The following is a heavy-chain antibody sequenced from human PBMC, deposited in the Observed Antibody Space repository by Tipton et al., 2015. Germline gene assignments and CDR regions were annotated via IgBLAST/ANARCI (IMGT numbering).Heavy chain of an antibody. CDR2: INHSGST. J-gene: IGHJ6*02. CDR3: ARGHYVSRMDV. V-gene: IGHV4-34*01. D-gene: IGHD3-10*02. CDR1: GGSIDSYY. Sequence: TLSLTCSVSGGSIDSYYWSWIRQPPGKGLEWIGEINHSGSTNYNPSLKSRVTISVDTSKNQFSLILTSVTAADTAVYYCARGHYVSRMDVWGQGTTVTVSS.